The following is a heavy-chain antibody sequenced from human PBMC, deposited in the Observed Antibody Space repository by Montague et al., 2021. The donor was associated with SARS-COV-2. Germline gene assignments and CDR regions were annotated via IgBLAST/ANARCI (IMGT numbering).Heavy chain of an antibody. D-gene: IGHD3-3*01. V-gene: IGHV4-39*01. J-gene: IGHJ6*03. CDR1: GGSISGSNYY. Sequence: ETLSLTCTLSGGSISGSNYYWGWIRQPPGKGLEWIGTIHYSGSTYYKPSLKSRATTSLDTSKNQFSLKLSSVTAADTAVYYCARGDFGVVIIPYYYYYMDVWGKGTTVTVSS. CDR2: IHYSGST. CDR3: ARGDFGVVIIPYYYYYMDV.